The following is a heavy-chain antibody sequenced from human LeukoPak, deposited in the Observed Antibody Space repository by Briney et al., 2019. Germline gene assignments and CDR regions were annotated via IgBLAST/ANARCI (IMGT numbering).Heavy chain of an antibody. J-gene: IGHJ4*02. CDR2: IRYDGSNK. CDR1: GFTFSSYG. CDR3: AKDHCSSTTCYGSPGY. Sequence: PGGSLRLSCAASGFTFSSYGIHWVRQAPGKGLEWVAFIRYDGSNKYYADSVKGRFTISRDNSKNTLHLQMNSLRAEDTAVYYCAKDHCSSTTCYGSPGYWGQGTQVTVSS. V-gene: IGHV3-30*02. D-gene: IGHD2-2*01.